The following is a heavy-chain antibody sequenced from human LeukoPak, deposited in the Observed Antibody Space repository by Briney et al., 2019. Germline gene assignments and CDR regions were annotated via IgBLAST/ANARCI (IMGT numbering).Heavy chain of an antibody. Sequence: SETLSLTCAVYGGSFSGYYWSWISQPPGKGLEWIGEINHSGSTNYNPSLKSRVTISVDTSKNQFSLKLSSVTAADTAVYYCARGTYVLRYFDWSLLHSTPTPTDAFDIWGQGTMVTVSS. CDR3: ARGTYVLRYFDWSLLHSTPTPTDAFDI. CDR2: INHSGST. CDR1: GGSFSGYY. D-gene: IGHD3-9*01. J-gene: IGHJ3*02. V-gene: IGHV4-34*01.